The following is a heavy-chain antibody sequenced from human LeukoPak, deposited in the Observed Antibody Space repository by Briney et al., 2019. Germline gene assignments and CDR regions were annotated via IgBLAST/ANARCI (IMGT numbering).Heavy chain of an antibody. CDR3: ARSPDVGAYSNYLRFYNWFDP. D-gene: IGHD4-11*01. CDR1: GGSFSGYY. J-gene: IGHJ5*02. Sequence: SETLSLTCAVYGGSFSGYYWSWIRQPPGKGLEWIGEINHSGSTNYNPSLKSRVTISVDTSKNQFSLKLSSVTAADTAVYYCARSPDVGAYSNYLRFYNWFDPWGQGTLVTVSS. V-gene: IGHV4-34*01. CDR2: INHSGST.